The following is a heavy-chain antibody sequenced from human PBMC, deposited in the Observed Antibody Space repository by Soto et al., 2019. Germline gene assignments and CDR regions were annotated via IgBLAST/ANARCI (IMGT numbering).Heavy chain of an antibody. J-gene: IGHJ1*01. CDR1: GYTLTSYY. Sequence: GASVKVSCKASGYTLTSYYTHWVRQAPGQGLEWMGIINPSGGSTTYTQKFQGRVTMTRDTSTSTVYMELSSLRSQDTAVYYCAVSTHWYLYFQHWGQGTLVTVSS. V-gene: IGHV1-46*01. D-gene: IGHD2-8*02. CDR3: AVSTHWYLYFQH. CDR2: INPSGGST.